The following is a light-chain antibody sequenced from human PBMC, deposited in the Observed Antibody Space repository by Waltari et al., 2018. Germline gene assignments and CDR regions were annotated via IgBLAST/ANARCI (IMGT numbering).Light chain of an antibody. CDR2: KAT. CDR1: QSISSW. J-gene: IGKJ1*01. CDR3: QHYYSYPWT. Sequence: DIQMTQSPSTLSASVGDTVTIPCRASQSISSWLAWYQQKPGKAPKLLIYKATNLDTGVPSRITGSGSGTKFTLTIRSLQLDDFATYYCQHYYSYPWTFGQGTKVEIK. V-gene: IGKV1-5*03.